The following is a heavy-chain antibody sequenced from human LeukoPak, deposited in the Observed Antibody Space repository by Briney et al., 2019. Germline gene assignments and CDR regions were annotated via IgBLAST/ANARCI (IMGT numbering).Heavy chain of an antibody. D-gene: IGHD3-22*01. CDR1: GGTFSTYA. J-gene: IGHJ3*02. Sequence: SVKVSCKASGGTFSTYAITWVRQAPGQGLEWMGRIIPILRIPDYSQEFQGRLTINADKSTSTAYMELSSLRSEDTAIYYCATISGDTSGYYYGACDIWGQGTMVTVSS. CDR2: IIPILRIP. V-gene: IGHV1-69*04. CDR3: ATISGDTSGYYYGACDI.